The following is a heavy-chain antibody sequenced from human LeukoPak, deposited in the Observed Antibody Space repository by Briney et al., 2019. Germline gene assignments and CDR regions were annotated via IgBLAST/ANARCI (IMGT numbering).Heavy chain of an antibody. V-gene: IGHV3-7*03. Sequence: PGGSLRLSCAASGFTFSSYWMSWVRQAPGKGLEWVANIKQDGGEKFYVDSVKGRFTISRDNAKNSLYLQMNSLRAEDTAVYYCASMSTYSSSHYWGQGTLVTVSS. CDR1: GFTFSSYW. CDR3: ASMSTYSSSHY. J-gene: IGHJ4*02. CDR2: IKQDGGEK. D-gene: IGHD6-13*01.